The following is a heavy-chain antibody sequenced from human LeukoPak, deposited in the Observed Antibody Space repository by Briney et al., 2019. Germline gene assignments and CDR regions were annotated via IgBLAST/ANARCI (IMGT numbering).Heavy chain of an antibody. CDR2: IYYSGST. J-gene: IGHJ4*02. V-gene: IGHV4-59*01. CDR1: GGSISSYY. D-gene: IGHD6-6*01. CDR3: ARVGGSSSLGPGDY. Sequence: SETLSLTCTVSGGSISSYYWSWTRRPPGKGLEWIGYIYYSGSTNYNPSPKSRVTISVDTSKNQFSLKLSSVTAADTAVYYCARVGGSSSLGPGDYWGQGTLVTVSS.